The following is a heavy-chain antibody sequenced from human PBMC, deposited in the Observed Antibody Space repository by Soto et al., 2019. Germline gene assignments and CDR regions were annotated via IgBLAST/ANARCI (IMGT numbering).Heavy chain of an antibody. V-gene: IGHV3-23*01. Sequence: EVQLLESGGGLVQPGGSLRLSCVGSGFSFSSYAMNWVRQAPGQGLEWVSGISGSGGTTFYADSVKGRFTISRDNSKNTLYLQMNSLRAEDTAVYYCARHAEICVGNDCHRHFDSWGQGTLVTVSS. J-gene: IGHJ4*02. D-gene: IGHD5-12*01. CDR1: GFSFSSYA. CDR2: ISGSGGTT. CDR3: ARHAEICVGNDCHRHFDS.